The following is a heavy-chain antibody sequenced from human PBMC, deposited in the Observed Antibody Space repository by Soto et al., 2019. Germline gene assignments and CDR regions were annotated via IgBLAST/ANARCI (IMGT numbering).Heavy chain of an antibody. J-gene: IGHJ5*02. CDR2: INHSGST. CDR1: GGSFSDYY. V-gene: IGHV4-34*01. Sequence: ETLSLTCAVYGGSFSDYYWSWIRQPPGKGLEWIGEINHSGSTNYNPSLKSRVTISVDTSKNQFSLKLSSVTAADTAVYYCAREGRYYASGRFWWFDPWGQGTLVTVSS. CDR3: AREGRYYASGRFWWFDP. D-gene: IGHD3-10*01.